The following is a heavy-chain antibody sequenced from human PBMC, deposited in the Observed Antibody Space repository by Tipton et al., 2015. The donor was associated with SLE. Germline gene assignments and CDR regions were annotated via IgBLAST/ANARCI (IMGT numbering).Heavy chain of an antibody. J-gene: IGHJ3*02. D-gene: IGHD1-26*01. CDR1: GGTFSSYA. Sequence: QSGPEVKKPGASVKVSCKASGGTFSSYAISWVRQAPGQGLEWMGRIIPIFGTANYAQKFQGRVTITADESTSTAYMELSSLRSEDTAVYYCAKGSAYAEWELGDFDIWGQGTMVTVSS. CDR2: IIPIFGTA. CDR3: AKGSAYAEWELGDFDI. V-gene: IGHV1-69*13.